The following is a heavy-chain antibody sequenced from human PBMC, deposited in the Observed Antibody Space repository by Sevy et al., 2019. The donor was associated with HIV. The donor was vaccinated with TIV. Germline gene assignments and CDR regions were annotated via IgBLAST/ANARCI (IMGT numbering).Heavy chain of an antibody. V-gene: IGHV4-61*01. CDR2: IYYSGST. J-gene: IGHJ6*02. CDR1: GGSVSSGSYY. D-gene: IGHD2-2*01. Sequence: SETLSLTCTVSGGSVSSGSYYWSWIRQPPGKGLEWIGYIYYSGSTNYNPSLKSRVTISVDTSKSQFSLRLSSVTAADTAVYYCARERVEGYCSSTSCYGTLPYGMDVWGQGTTVTVSS. CDR3: ARERVEGYCSSTSCYGTLPYGMDV.